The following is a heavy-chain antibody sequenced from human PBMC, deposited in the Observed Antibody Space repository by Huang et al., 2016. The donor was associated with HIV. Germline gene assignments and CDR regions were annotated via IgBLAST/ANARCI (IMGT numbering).Heavy chain of an antibody. Sequence: EVQLVESGGGLIQPGRSLRLSCSASGFIFDDYVMHWVRQAPGKGLEWVSGISCNSRNIDYADSVKGRFTISRDNAKNSLYLQMNSLRAEDTALYYCAKEYNDVLTGRKAFDVWGQGTMVTVSS. V-gene: IGHV3-9*01. CDR1: GFIFDDYV. D-gene: IGHD3-9*01. CDR2: ISCNSRNI. CDR3: AKEYNDVLTGRKAFDV. J-gene: IGHJ3*01.